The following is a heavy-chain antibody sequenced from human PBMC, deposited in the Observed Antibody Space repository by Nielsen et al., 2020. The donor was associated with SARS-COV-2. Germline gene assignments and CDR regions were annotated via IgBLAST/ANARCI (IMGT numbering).Heavy chain of an antibody. CDR2: ISYDGSNK. J-gene: IGHJ4*02. CDR3: ARARYYYDSSAFDY. V-gene: IGHV3-30*04. Sequence: GGSLKLSCAASGFTFSSYAMHWVRQAPGKGLEWVAVISYDGSNKYYADSVKGRFTISRDNSKNTLYLQMNSLRAEDTAVYYCARARYYYDSSAFDYWGQGTLVTVSS. CDR1: GFTFSSYA. D-gene: IGHD3-22*01.